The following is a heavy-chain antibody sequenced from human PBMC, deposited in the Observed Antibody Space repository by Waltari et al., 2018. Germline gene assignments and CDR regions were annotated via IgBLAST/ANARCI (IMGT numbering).Heavy chain of an antibody. D-gene: IGHD1-26*01. CDR3: ARGIGRWELAYGMDV. CDR2: INPNSGST. V-gene: IGHV1-2*02. J-gene: IGHJ6*02. Sequence: QVQLVQSGAEVTKPGASVTVSCKASGYTFTGYYIHWVRQAPGQGLEWMGWINPNSGSTNYAQKFQGRVAMTEDTSIRTAYMELSRLRSDDAAVYYCARGIGRWELAYGMDVWGQGTTVTVSS. CDR1: GYTFTGYY.